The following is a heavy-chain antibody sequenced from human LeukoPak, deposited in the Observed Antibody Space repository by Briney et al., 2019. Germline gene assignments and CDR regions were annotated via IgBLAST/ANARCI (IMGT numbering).Heavy chain of an antibody. J-gene: IGHJ4*02. Sequence: PGGSLRLSCAASGFTFSSYGMHWVRQAPGKGLEWGTVIWYDGSNKYYADFVKGRFTISRDNSKNTLYLQMNSLRAEDTAVYYCARGKNYYDRIGYSALWDFWGQGTLVTVSS. CDR2: IWYDGSNK. V-gene: IGHV3-33*01. CDR1: GFTFSSYG. CDR3: ARGKNYYDRIGYSALWDF. D-gene: IGHD3-22*01.